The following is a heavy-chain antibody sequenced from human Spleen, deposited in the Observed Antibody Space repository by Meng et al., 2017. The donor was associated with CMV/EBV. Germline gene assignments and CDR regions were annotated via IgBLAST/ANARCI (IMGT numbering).Heavy chain of an antibody. CDR3: ARDANWGSGGNYYYYGMDV. CDR1: GFTFSSYG. J-gene: IGHJ6*02. D-gene: IGHD7-27*01. V-gene: IGHV3-30*02. CDR2: IRYDGNNK. Sequence: GESLKISCAASGFTFSSYGMHWVRQAPGKGLEWVAFIRYDGNNKYYADSVKGRFTISRDNSKNSLYLQMNSLRAEDTAVYYCARDANWGSGGNYYYYGMDVWGQGTTVTVS.